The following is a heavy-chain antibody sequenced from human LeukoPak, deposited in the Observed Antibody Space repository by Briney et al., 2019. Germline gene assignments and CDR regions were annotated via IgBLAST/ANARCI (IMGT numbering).Heavy chain of an antibody. Sequence: PGGSLRLSCAASGFTFSDHYMSWIRQAPGKGLEWVSYISSTSYYTNYADSVKGRFTISRDNAKNSLYLQMNSLRGEDTAVYYCVKDIQLSTWGLGTMVTVSS. V-gene: IGHV3-11*06. CDR1: GFTFSDHY. J-gene: IGHJ3*01. CDR2: ISSTSYYT. CDR3: VKDIQLST. D-gene: IGHD5-24*01.